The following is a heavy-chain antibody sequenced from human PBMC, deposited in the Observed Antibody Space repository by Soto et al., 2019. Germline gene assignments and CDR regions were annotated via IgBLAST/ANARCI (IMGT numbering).Heavy chain of an antibody. V-gene: IGHV4-30-4*01. D-gene: IGHD5-18*01. CDR2: IYYSGST. Sequence: PSETLSLTCTVSGGSISSGDYYWSWIRQPPGKGLEWIGYIYYSGSTYYNPSLKSRVTISVDTSKNQFPLKLSSVTAADTAVYYCARDLGYRYSYGLIDYWGQGTLVTVSS. CDR3: ARDLGYRYSYGLIDY. CDR1: GGSISSGDYY. J-gene: IGHJ4*02.